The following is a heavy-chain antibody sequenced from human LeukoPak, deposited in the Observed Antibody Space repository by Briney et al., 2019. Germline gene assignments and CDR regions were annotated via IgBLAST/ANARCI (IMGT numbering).Heavy chain of an antibody. CDR1: GGSISSGSYY. V-gene: IGHV4-61*02. CDR3: ASTCSSTSCSSYHYYYGMDV. D-gene: IGHD2-2*01. CDR2: IYTSGST. Sequence: SQTLSLTCTVSGGSISSGSYYWSWIRQPAGKGLEWIRRIYTSGSTDYSPSLKSRVTISVDTSKNQFSLKLSSVTAADTAVYYCASTCSSTSCSSYHYYYGMDVWGQGTTVTVSS. J-gene: IGHJ6*02.